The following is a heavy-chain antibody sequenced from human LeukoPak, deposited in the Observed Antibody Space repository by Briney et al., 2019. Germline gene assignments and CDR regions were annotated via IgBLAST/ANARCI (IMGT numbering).Heavy chain of an antibody. CDR3: ARDPYNYYDSSSYYYSAFDI. CDR2: ISAYNGNT. CDR1: GYTFTSYG. Sequence: ASVKVSRKASGYTFTSYGISWVRQAPGQGLEWMGWISAYNGNTNYAQKLQGRVTMTTDTSTSTAYMELRSLRSDDTAVYYCARDPYNYYDSSSYYYSAFDIWGQGTMVTVSS. J-gene: IGHJ3*02. D-gene: IGHD3-22*01. V-gene: IGHV1-18*01.